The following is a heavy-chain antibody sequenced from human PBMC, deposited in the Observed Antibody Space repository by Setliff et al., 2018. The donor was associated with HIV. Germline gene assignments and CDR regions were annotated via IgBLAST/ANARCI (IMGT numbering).Heavy chain of an antibody. V-gene: IGHV4-59*12. CDR1: GGSINNYY. J-gene: IGHJ4*02. CDR2: IYYSGST. D-gene: IGHD6-13*01. CDR3: ASAVGSSSWLRALDY. Sequence: SETLSLTCTVSGGSINNYYWSWIRQPPGKGLEWIGFIYYSGSTNYNPSLKSRVTISVDTSKNQFSLKLTSVTAADTAVYYCASAVGSSSWLRALDYWGQGTLVTVSS.